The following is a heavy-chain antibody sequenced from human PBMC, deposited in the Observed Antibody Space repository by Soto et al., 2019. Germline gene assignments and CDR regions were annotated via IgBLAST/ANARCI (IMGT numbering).Heavy chain of an antibody. CDR3: AKDTRVVVTAIIDY. J-gene: IGHJ4*02. CDR2: ISGSGGST. D-gene: IGHD2-21*02. CDR1: GFTFSSYA. V-gene: IGHV3-23*01. Sequence: RRLSCAASGFTFSSYAMSWVRQAPGKGLEWVSAISGSGGSTYYADSVKGRFTISRDNSKNTLYLQMNSLRAEDTAVYYCAKDTRVVVTAIIDYWGQGTLVTVSS.